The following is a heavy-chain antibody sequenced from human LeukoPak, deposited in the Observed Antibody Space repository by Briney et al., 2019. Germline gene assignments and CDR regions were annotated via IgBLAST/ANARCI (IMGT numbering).Heavy chain of an antibody. CDR3: ARDQYDTWSRRGNFDS. D-gene: IGHD3-3*01. CDR2: IKQDGSEK. J-gene: IGHJ4*02. Sequence: PGGSLRLSCAASGFTFSSYAMSWVRQAPGKGLEWVANIKQDGSEKYYVDSVKGRFTISRDNAKNSLYLQMNSLRAEDTAVYYCARDQYDTWSRRGNFDSWGQGTLVIVSS. CDR1: GFTFSSYA. V-gene: IGHV3-7*01.